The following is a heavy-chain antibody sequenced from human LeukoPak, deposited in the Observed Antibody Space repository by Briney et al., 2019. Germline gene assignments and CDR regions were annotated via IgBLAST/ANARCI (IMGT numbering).Heavy chain of an antibody. V-gene: IGHV5-51*01. Sequence: GESLKISCKGSGYSFTSYWIGWVRQMPGKGLEWMGIIYPGDSDTRYSPSFQGQVTISADKSISTAYLQWSSLKASDAAMYYCARHFASLRSYYYYYYMDVWGKGTTVTVSS. D-gene: IGHD3-9*01. J-gene: IGHJ6*03. CDR1: GYSFTSYW. CDR3: ARHFASLRSYYYYYYMDV. CDR2: IYPGDSDT.